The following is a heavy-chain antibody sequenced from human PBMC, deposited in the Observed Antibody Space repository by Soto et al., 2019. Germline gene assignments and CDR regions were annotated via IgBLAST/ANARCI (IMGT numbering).Heavy chain of an antibody. CDR3: ARRVGSCSGTSCNGWFDP. D-gene: IGHD2-2*01. V-gene: IGHV4-39*01. J-gene: IGHJ5*02. CDR1: GDSISKTTSY. CDR2: IYHSGST. Sequence: PSETLSLTCSVSGDSISKTTSYWGWIRQPPGKGLEWIGTIYHSGSTYYNPSLMSRVTLSVDKSKNQFSLKLNSVTAADTAVYYCARRVGSCSGTSCNGWFDPWGQGTLVTV.